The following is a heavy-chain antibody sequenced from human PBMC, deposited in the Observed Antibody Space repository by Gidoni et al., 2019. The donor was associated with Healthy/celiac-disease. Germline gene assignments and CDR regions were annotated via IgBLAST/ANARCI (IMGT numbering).Heavy chain of an antibody. CDR1: GFTVGDYA. Sequence: EVQLVESGGGLVQPGRSLRLSCTASGFTVGDYAMSWVRQAPGKGLEWVGFIRSKAYGGTTEYAASVKGRFTISRDDSKSIAYLQMNSLKTEDTAVYYCTRVRRDSGYEYAYYYYYMDVWGKGTTVTVSS. D-gene: IGHD5-12*01. J-gene: IGHJ6*03. CDR2: IRSKAYGGTT. CDR3: TRVRRDSGYEYAYYYYYMDV. V-gene: IGHV3-49*04.